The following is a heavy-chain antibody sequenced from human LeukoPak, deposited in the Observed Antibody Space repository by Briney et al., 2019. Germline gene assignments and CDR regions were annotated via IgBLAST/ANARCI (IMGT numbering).Heavy chain of an antibody. CDR3: TTDRYYDNSELQFQH. D-gene: IGHD3-22*01. CDR1: GGTFSSYA. Sequence: SVKVSCKASGGTFSSYAISWVRQAPGQGLEWMGGIIPIFGTANHAQKFQGRVTITADESTSTAYMELSSLRSEDTAVYYCTTDRYYDNSELQFQHWGQGTLVTVSS. V-gene: IGHV1-69*13. J-gene: IGHJ1*01. CDR2: IIPIFGTA.